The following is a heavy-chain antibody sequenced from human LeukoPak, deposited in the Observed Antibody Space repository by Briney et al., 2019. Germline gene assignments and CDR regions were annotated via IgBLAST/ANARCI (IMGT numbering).Heavy chain of an antibody. CDR1: GGSFSGYY. CDR2: INHSGST. D-gene: IGHD5-18*01. J-gene: IGHJ6*03. Sequence: SETLSLTCAVYGGSFSGYYWSWIRQPPGKGLEWIGEINHSGSTNYNPSLKSRVTISVDTSKNQFSLKLSSVTAADTAVYYCARVGYSYGYRPYYYHMDVWGKGTTVTVSS. CDR3: ARVGYSYGYRPYYYHMDV. V-gene: IGHV4-34*01.